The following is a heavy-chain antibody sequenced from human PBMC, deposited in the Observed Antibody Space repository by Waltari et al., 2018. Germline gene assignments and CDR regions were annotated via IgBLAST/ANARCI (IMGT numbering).Heavy chain of an antibody. D-gene: IGHD3-3*01. Sequence: EVQLVESGGVVVQPGGSLRLSCAASGFSFDGYTMHWVRQAPGKGLEGVSLIRWGGSVIYYAESVKCRFTVSRDNSKNSLFLEMNSLRSEDTALYYCAKGSGLSFAPPLAWGHGTLVTVSS. CDR1: GFSFDGYT. CDR2: IRWGGSVI. V-gene: IGHV3-43*01. CDR3: AKGSGLSFAPPLA. J-gene: IGHJ4*01.